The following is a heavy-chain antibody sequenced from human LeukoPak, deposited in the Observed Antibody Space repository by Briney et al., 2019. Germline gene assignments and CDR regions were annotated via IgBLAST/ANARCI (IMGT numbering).Heavy chain of an antibody. J-gene: IGHJ5*02. Sequence: PSETLSLTCTVSGGSISSSSYYWSWIRQPPGKGLEWIGYIYYSGSTNYNPSLKSRVTISVDTSKNQFSLKLSSVTAADTAVYYCARGGNWFDPWGQGTLVTVSS. CDR1: GGSISSSSYY. V-gene: IGHV4-61*01. D-gene: IGHD2-15*01. CDR3: ARGGNWFDP. CDR2: IYYSGST.